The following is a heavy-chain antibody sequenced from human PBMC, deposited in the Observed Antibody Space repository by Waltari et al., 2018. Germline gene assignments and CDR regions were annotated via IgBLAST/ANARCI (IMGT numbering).Heavy chain of an antibody. V-gene: IGHV1-3*01. CDR2: INAGNGNT. CDR1: GYTFTSYA. D-gene: IGHD6-13*01. CDR3: ARDIVRYSSSLGY. Sequence: QVQLVQSGAEVKKPGASVKVSCKASGYTFTSYATHWVRQAPGQRPEWMGWINAGNGNTKYSQKFQGRVTITRDTSASTAYMELSSLRSEDTAVYYCARDIVRYSSSLGYWGQGTLVTVSS. J-gene: IGHJ4*02.